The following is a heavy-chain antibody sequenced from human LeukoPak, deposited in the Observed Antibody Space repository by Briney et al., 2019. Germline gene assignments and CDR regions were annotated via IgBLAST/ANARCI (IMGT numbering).Heavy chain of an antibody. CDR3: ATAPTEYYYDSSGYYFTY. CDR2: FDPEDGET. V-gene: IGHV1-24*01. CDR1: GYTLTELF. J-gene: IGHJ4*02. D-gene: IGHD3-22*01. Sequence: ASVKVSCKVSGYTLTELFMHWVRQAPGKGLEWMGGFDPEDGETIYAQKFQGRVTMTEDTSTDTAYMELSSLRSEDTAVYYCATAPTEYYYDSSGYYFTYWGQGTLVTVSS.